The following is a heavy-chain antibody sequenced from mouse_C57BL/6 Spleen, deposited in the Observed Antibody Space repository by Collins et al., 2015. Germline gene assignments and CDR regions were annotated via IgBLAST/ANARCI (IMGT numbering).Heavy chain of an antibody. D-gene: IGHD2-2*01. V-gene: IGHV1-26*01. CDR2: INSNNGGT. CDR1: GYTFTDYY. CDR3: ARRGYGY. Sequence: EVQLQQSGPELVKPGASVKISCKASGYTFTDYYMNWVKQSHGKSLEWIGDINSNNGGTSYNQKFKGKATLTVDKSSSTAYMELRSLTSEDSAVYYCARRGYGYWGQGTTLTVSS. J-gene: IGHJ2*01.